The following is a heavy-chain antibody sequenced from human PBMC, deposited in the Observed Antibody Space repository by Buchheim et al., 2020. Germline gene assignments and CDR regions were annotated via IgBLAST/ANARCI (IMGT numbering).Heavy chain of an antibody. CDR1: GFTFSSYA. Sequence: EVQLLESGGGLVQPGGSLRLSCAASGFTFSSYAMSWVRQAPGKGLEWVSAISGSGGSTYYADSVKGRFTLSRDNSKNTLYLQMNSLRAEDTAVYYCAKDRKSGSYYRGGGYFDYWGQGTL. CDR2: ISGSGGST. J-gene: IGHJ4*02. D-gene: IGHD1-26*01. CDR3: AKDRKSGSYYRGGGYFDY. V-gene: IGHV3-23*01.